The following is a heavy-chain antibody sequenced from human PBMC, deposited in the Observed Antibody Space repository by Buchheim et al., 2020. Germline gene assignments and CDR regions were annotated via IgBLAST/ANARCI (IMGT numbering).Heavy chain of an antibody. J-gene: IGHJ4*02. Sequence: QVQLQESGPGLVKPSETLSLTCTVSGGSISSYYWSWIRQPPGKGLEWIGYIYYSGSTNYNPSLKSRVTISVDTSKNQFFLQLSSVAAADTAVYYCARSLLNYYDSSGYYEYWGQGTL. D-gene: IGHD3-22*01. V-gene: IGHV4-59*01. CDR2: IYYSGST. CDR1: GGSISSYY. CDR3: ARSLLNYYDSSGYYEY.